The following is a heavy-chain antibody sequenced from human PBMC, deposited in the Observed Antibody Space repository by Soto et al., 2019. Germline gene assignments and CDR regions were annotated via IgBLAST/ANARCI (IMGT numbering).Heavy chain of an antibody. J-gene: IGHJ4*02. Sequence: GGSLRLSCAASGFTFSHYGIHWVRQAPGKGLERLAVISYDGRNKHYADSVKGRFTVSRDNSKNTLYLQMNSLRAEDTAVSSCARYSRKYQGPIDYWGQGTLGTVAS. CDR2: ISYDGRNK. CDR3: ARYSRKYQGPIDY. D-gene: IGHD2-2*01. CDR1: GFTFSHYG. V-gene: IGHV3-30*03.